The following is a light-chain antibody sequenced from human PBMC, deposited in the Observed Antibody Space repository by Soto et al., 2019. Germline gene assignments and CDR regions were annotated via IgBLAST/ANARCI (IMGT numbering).Light chain of an antibody. J-gene: IGKJ5*01. CDR3: QQYGSSFT. CDR1: QSVSNY. CDR2: DAS. Sequence: EILFTQSPATLSLSPGERATLSCRASQSVSNYLAWYQQKPGQAPRLLIYDASTRATGTPARFSGSGSGTEFTLTISSLQSEDFAVYYCQQYGSSFTFGQGTRLEIK. V-gene: IGKV3-15*01.